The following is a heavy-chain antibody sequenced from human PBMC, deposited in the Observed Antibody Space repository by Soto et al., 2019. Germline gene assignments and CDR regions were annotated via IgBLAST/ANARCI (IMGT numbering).Heavy chain of an antibody. CDR2: INGYNAYT. V-gene: IGHV1-18*01. J-gene: IGHJ6*02. CDR3: ARGGGCSGGSCYSPYYQYGMDV. CDR1: GYTFSTYG. Sequence: QVLLVQSGAEVKKPGASVKVSCKASGYTFSTYGIIWVRQAPGQGLEWMGWINGYNAYTNYAQRFQDRVTMTTDTSTSIATMELRGLRSDDKAVYYCARGGGCSGGSCYSPYYQYGMDVWGQGTTVTVSS. D-gene: IGHD2-15*01.